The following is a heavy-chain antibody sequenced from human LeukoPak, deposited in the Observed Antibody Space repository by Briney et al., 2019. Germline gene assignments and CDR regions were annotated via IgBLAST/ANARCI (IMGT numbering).Heavy chain of an antibody. CDR2: TYYRSKWNY. CDR1: GDSVSINSAA. Sequence: SXTLSLTFAISGDSVSINSAAWTWIRQSPSRGLEWLGRTYYRSKWNYDYAVSVKSRITINPDTSKNQFSLQLNSVIPEDTALYYCARGQDGFEYWGQGTLVTVSS. CDR3: ARGQDGFEY. V-gene: IGHV6-1*01. J-gene: IGHJ4*02.